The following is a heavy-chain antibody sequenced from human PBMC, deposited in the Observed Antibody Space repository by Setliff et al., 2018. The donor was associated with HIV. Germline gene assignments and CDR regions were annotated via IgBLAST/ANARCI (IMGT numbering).Heavy chain of an antibody. D-gene: IGHD6-19*01. CDR2: LRGDGII. J-gene: IGHJ4*02. CDR3: ARGISGWYAPLGY. CDR1: GFTFSTYW. Sequence: PGGSLRLSCAASGFTFSTYWMSWVRQAPGRGLEWLSSLRGDGIISYADSVKGRFTISRDNAKNTLYLQMNSLRAEDTALYYCARGISGWYAPLGYWGQGTLVTV. V-gene: IGHV3-21*04.